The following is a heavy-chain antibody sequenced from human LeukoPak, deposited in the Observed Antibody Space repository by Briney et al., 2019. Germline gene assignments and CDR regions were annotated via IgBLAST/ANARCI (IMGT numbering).Heavy chain of an antibody. CDR1: GYTFTSYG. Sequence: ASVKVSCKASGYTFTSYGISWVRQAPGQGLEWMGWISAYNGNTNYAQKLQGRVTMTTDTSTSTAYMELRSLKTEDTAVYYCTSPGDPEYWGQGTLVTVSS. D-gene: IGHD3-16*01. CDR3: TSPGDPEY. V-gene: IGHV1-18*01. CDR2: ISAYNGNT. J-gene: IGHJ4*02.